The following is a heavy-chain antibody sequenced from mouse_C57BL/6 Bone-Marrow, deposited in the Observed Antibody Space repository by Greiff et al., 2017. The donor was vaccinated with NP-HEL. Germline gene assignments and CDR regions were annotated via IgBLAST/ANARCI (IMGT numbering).Heavy chain of an antibody. J-gene: IGHJ3*01. Sequence: QVQLQQPGAELVRPGSSVKLSCKASGYTFTSYWMHWVKQRPIQGLEWIGNIDPSDGETNYNPNFKDKATLTVDKSSSTAYLQLSSLTSEDSAVYYCAREEFDYWGPGTLVTVTA. CDR1: GYTFTSYW. CDR3: AREEFDY. CDR2: IDPSDGET. V-gene: IGHV1-52*01.